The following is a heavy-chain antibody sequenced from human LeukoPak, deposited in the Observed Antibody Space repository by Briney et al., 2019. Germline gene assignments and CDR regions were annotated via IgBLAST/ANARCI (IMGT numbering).Heavy chain of an antibody. CDR2: IKQDGGER. J-gene: IGHJ4*02. Sequence: PGGSLRLSCAASGFTFSTYWMSWVRQAPGKGLEWVANIKQDGGERYYVDSVKGQFTISRDNAKNSLYLEVNSLRTEDTAVYYCARDHVAAYDFWSAYKMVPRGDFGYFDYWGLGTLVTVSS. CDR1: GFTFSTYW. D-gene: IGHD3-3*01. V-gene: IGHV3-7*01. CDR3: ARDHVAAYDFWSAYKMVPRGDFGYFDY.